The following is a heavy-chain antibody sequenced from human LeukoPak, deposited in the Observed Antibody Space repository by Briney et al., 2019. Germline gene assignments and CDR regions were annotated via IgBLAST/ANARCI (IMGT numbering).Heavy chain of an antibody. J-gene: IGHJ4*02. CDR2: IYTSGST. V-gene: IGHV4-4*07. CDR1: GGSISSYY. Sequence: SETLSLTCTVSGGSISSYYWSWIRQPAGKGLVWIGRIYTSGSTNYNPSLKSRVSMSVDTSKNQFSLKLSSVTAADTAVYYCARGKALYYFDYWGQGTLVTVSS. CDR3: ARGKALYYFDY.